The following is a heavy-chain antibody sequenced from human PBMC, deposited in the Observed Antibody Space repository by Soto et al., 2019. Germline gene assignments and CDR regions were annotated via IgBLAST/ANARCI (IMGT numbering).Heavy chain of an antibody. CDR3: AKERGYSGYGKKMATTRAFDY. V-gene: IGHV3-23*01. D-gene: IGHD5-12*01. J-gene: IGHJ4*02. Sequence: GGSLRLSCAASGFTFSSYAMSWVRQAPGKGLEWVSAISGSGGSTYYADSVKGRFTISRDNSKNTLYLQMNSLRAEDTAVYYCAKERGYSGYGKKMATTRAFDYWGQGTLVTVSS. CDR1: GFTFSSYA. CDR2: ISGSGGST.